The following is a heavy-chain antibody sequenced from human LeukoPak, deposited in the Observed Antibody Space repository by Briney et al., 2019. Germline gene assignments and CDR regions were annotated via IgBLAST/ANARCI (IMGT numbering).Heavy chain of an antibody. CDR1: GFTFSSYA. Sequence: GGSLTLSCAASGFTFSSYAMHCVHQSPGKGREYVSAISSNGGSTYYANSVKSRSTIARDNSKNTLYLQMGSLRAEDMAVYYGARRGPITTDLYYFDYWGQGTLVTVSS. CDR3: ARRGPITTDLYYFDY. V-gene: IGHV3-64*01. J-gene: IGHJ4*02. CDR2: ISSNGGST. D-gene: IGHD3-22*01.